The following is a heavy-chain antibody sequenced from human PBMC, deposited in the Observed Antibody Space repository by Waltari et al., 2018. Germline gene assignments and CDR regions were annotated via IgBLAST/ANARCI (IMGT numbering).Heavy chain of an antibody. D-gene: IGHD2-15*01. J-gene: IGHJ6*02. Sequence: EVQLLESGGGLVQPGGSLRLSCAASGFTFSSYAMIWVRQAPAKGLEWVSAISGSGGSTYYADSVKGRFTISRDNSKNTLYLRMNSLRAEDTAVYYCAKDQKIGGSQLYYGMDVWGQGTTVTVSS. CDR3: AKDQKIGGSQLYYGMDV. V-gene: IGHV3-23*01. CDR2: ISGSGGST. CDR1: GFTFSSYA.